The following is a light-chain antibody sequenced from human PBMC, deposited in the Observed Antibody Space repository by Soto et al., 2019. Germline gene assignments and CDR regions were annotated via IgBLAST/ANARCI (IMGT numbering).Light chain of an antibody. CDR1: QSVRTSD. CDR2: GAF. J-gene: IGKJ2*01. Sequence: EVVLTQSPGTLSLSPGERATLSCRASQSVRTSDVTWYQHQPGQAPRLLIYGAFNRATDIPDRFSGSGSGTDFTLTISRLEDEDFAVYYCQHCGNSRYTFGQGNRLEIK. V-gene: IGKV3-20*01. CDR3: QHCGNSRYT.